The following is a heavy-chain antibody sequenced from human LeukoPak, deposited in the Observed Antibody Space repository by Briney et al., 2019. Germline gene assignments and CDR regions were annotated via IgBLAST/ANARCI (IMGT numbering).Heavy chain of an antibody. D-gene: IGHD3-10*01. Sequence: PSETLSLTCTVSGGSISSYYWSWIRQPAGKGLEWIGRIYTSGSTNYNPSLKSRVTMSVDTSKNQFSLKLNSVTAADTAVYYCARAGYITMDWYFDLWGRGTLVTVSS. V-gene: IGHV4-4*07. CDR3: ARAGYITMDWYFDL. J-gene: IGHJ2*01. CDR2: IYTSGST. CDR1: GGSISSYY.